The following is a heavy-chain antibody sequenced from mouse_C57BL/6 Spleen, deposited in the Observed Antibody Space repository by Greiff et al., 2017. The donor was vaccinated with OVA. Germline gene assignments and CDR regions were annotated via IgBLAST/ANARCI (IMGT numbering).Heavy chain of an antibody. D-gene: IGHD2-1*01. J-gene: IGHJ3*01. CDR2: INPSNGGT. CDR1: GYTFTSYW. V-gene: IGHV1-53*01. Sequence: QVHVKQPGTELVKPGASVKLSCKASGYTFTSYWMHWVKQRPGQGLEWIGNINPSNGGTNYNEKFKSKATLTVDKSSSTAYMQLSSLTSEDYAVYYCARKEGLYYGNWFAYWGQGTLVTVSA. CDR3: ARKEGLYYGNWFAY.